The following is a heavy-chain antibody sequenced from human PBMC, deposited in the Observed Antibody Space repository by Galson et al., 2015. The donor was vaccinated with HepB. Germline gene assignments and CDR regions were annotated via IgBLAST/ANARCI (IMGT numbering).Heavy chain of an antibody. Sequence: SLRLSCAASGFTFSIEAMYWVRQAPDKGLEYVAATSYDDKTKYYADPVRGRFTISRDNSKNTLYLQMNSLRLEDTALYYCAKDWGMGVWGQGTTVTVSS. CDR3: AKDWGMGV. D-gene: IGHD3-16*01. J-gene: IGHJ6*02. CDR1: GFTFSIEA. V-gene: IGHV3-30-3*02. CDR2: TSYDDKTK.